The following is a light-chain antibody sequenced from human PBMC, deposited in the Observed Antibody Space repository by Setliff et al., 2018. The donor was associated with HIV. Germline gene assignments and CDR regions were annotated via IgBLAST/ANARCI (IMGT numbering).Light chain of an antibody. V-gene: IGKV3D-20*01. CDR3: LQYGRSPT. Sequence: EIVLTQSPGTLSLSPGERATLSCRASQSSSRGSLAWYQQKPGLAPRLLIFDASYRATGIPDRFSGSGSGTDFTLTISRLEPEDFAVYYCLQYGRSPTFGQGTKVDIK. J-gene: IGKJ1*01. CDR1: QSSSRGS. CDR2: DAS.